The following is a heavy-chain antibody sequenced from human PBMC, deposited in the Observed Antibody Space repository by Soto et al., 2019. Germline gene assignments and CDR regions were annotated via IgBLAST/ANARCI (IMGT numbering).Heavy chain of an antibody. J-gene: IGHJ3*02. CDR2: IKSKTDGETT. CDR3: FSWYIMVYAMDDAFDI. D-gene: IGHD2-8*01. V-gene: IGHV3-15*01. Sequence: EVQLVESGGGLVKPGGSLRLSCAASGFTFSNAWMSWVRQAPGKGLEWVGRIKSKTDGETTDYAAPVKGRFTISRHDSKNTLYLQMNSLKTEDTAVYYCFSWYIMVYAMDDAFDIWGQGTIVTVSS. CDR1: GFTFSNAW.